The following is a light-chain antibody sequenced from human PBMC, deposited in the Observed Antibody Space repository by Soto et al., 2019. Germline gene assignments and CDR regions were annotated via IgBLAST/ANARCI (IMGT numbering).Light chain of an antibody. CDR3: SSYTASTTHVV. CDR2: RNN. Sequence: QSVLTQPPSASGTPGQRVTISCSGSSSNIGSNYVYWYQQLPGTAPKLLIYRNNQRPSGVSNRFSGSKSGNTASLTISRLQAEDEADYYCSSYTASTTHVVFGGGTKLTVL. V-gene: IGLV1-47*01. CDR1: SSNIGSNY. J-gene: IGLJ2*01.